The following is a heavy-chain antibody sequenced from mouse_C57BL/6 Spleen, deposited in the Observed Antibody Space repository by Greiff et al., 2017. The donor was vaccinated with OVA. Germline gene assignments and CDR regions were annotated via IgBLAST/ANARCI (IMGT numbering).Heavy chain of an antibody. D-gene: IGHD3-2*02. V-gene: IGHV1-7*01. CDR2: INPSSGYT. CDR1: GYTFTSYW. J-gene: IGHJ3*01. Sequence: QVQLQQSGAELAKPGASVKLSCKASGYTFTSYWMHWVKQRPGQGLEWIGYINPSSGYTKYNQKVKDKATLTAAKSSSTAYMQLSSLTYEDSAVYYCARSERGDSSGSWFAYWGQGTLVTVSA. CDR3: ARSERGDSSGSWFAY.